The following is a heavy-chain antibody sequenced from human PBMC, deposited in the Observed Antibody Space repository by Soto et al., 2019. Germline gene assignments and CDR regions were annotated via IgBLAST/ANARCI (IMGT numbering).Heavy chain of an antibody. Sequence: HPGGSLRLSCVAGGFAYLSYPRNMVRQAPGKGLEWVAVISYDGSNKYYADSVKGRFTISRDNSKNTLYLQMNSLRAEDTAVYYCARGSSGSYFDQVDYWGQGTLVTVSS. CDR3: ARGSSGSYFDQVDY. D-gene: IGHD1-26*01. V-gene: IGHV3-30-3*01. CDR1: GFAYLSYP. CDR2: ISYDGSNK. J-gene: IGHJ4*02.